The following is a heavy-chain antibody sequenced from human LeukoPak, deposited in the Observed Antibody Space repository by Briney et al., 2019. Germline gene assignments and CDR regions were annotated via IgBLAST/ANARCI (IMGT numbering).Heavy chain of an antibody. V-gene: IGHV4-4*07. J-gene: IGHJ4*02. D-gene: IGHD6-19*01. Sequence: SETLSLTCTVSGGSISSYYWSWIRQPAGKGLEWIGRMYTSESTNYNPSLKSRVTMSLDTSKNQVSLKLTSVTAADTAVYYCAISSGWPFDYWGQGTLVTVSS. CDR3: AISSGWPFDY. CDR2: MYTSEST. CDR1: GGSISSYY.